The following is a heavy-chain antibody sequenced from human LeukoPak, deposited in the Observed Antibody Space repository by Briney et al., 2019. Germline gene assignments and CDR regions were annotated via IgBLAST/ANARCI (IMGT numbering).Heavy chain of an antibody. Sequence: SESLSLTCTVSGYFIGSGQYWGWIRQPPGKGLEWIGNIYHSGTSYYNPSLKSRMHLSIDTSKNQFSLNLTSVTATDTALYFCVGAHGSGIIRDCWGQGLLVTVSP. CDR3: VGAHGSGIIRDC. CDR1: GYFIGSGQY. CDR2: IYHSGTS. D-gene: IGHD3-10*01. V-gene: IGHV4-38-2*02. J-gene: IGHJ4*02.